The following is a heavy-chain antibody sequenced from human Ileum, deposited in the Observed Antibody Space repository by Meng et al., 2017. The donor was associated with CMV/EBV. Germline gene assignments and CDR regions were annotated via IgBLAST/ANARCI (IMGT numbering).Heavy chain of an antibody. D-gene: IGHD4-17*01. CDR3: AREENTVNQFEY. V-gene: IGHV4-4*07. CDR1: GGAISTSS. J-gene: IGHJ4*02. Sequence: HVTLGDACHSLGEPLEALSHPSGVLGGAISTSSLTRAPQPGGEGLEWIGPINAGGSTTDNLSLKVRVTMSVDTSKTQFSLNVTSVTAADTAVYYCAREENTVNQFEYWGQGTLVTVSS. CDR2: INAGGST.